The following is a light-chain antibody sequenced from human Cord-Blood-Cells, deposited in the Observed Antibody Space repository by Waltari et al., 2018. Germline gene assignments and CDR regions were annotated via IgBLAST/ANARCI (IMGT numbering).Light chain of an antibody. CDR3: MQALQTPYS. V-gene: IGKV2-28*01. Sequence: DIVMTQSPLSLPVTPGEPDSISCRSSQSLLHSNGYNYLDWYLQKPGQSPQLLIYLGSNRASGVPDRFSGSGSGTDFTLKISRVEAGDVGVYYCMQALQTPYSFGQGTKLEIK. CDR1: QSLLHSNGYNY. J-gene: IGKJ2*03. CDR2: LGS.